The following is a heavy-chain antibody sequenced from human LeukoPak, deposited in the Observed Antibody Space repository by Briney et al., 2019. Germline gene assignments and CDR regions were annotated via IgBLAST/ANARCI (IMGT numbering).Heavy chain of an antibody. CDR1: GYIFANYW. D-gene: IGHD5-18*01. CDR2: IYPDDSDT. CDR3: ARSWVSGYGTVLDY. J-gene: IGHJ4*02. V-gene: IGHV5-51*01. Sequence: GESLKISCKGSGYIFANYWIAWVRQMPGKGLEWMGIIYPDDSDTRYSPSFQGQVTISADKSISTAYLQWSSLRASDTAIYYCARSWVSGYGTVLDYWGQGTLVTVSS.